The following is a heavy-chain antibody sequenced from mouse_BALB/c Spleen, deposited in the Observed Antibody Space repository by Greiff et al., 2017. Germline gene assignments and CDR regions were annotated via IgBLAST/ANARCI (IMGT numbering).Heavy chain of an antibody. CDR1: GYSITSGYY. V-gene: IGHV3-6*02. J-gene: IGHJ3*01. Sequence: EVHLVESGPGLVKPSQSLSLTCSVTGYSITSGYYWNWIRQFPGNKLEWMGYISYDGSNNYNPSLKNRISITRDTSKNQFFLKLNSVTTEDTATYYCARRGTGPAWFAYWGQGTLVTVSA. D-gene: IGHD4-1*01. CDR3: ARRGTGPAWFAY. CDR2: ISYDGSN.